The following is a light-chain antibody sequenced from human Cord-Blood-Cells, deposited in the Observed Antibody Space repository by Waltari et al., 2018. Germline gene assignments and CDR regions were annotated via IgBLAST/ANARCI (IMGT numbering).Light chain of an antibody. Sequence: DIQMTQSPSTLSASVGDRVTITCRASPSISSWLAWYPQKPGKAPKLLIYKASSVESGVPSRFRGSGSGTEVTLTISSLQPDDFATYYCQQYNSYWWTFGQGTKVEI. CDR3: QQYNSYWWT. J-gene: IGKJ1*01. CDR2: KAS. CDR1: PSISSW. V-gene: IGKV1-5*03.